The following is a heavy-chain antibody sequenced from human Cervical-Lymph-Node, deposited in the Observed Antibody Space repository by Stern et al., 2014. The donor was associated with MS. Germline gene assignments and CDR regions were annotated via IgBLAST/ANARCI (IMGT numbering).Heavy chain of an antibody. Sequence: VQLVESGGGVVQPGGSLRLSCAGFGFTFKTYGMHWVRQAPGKGLEWVAVISHDENFKWYADSVKGRFTISRDTSKNTLFLQMNSLRVEDTALYYCARDASGTYDCWGQGTLVTVSS. CDR2: ISHDENFK. J-gene: IGHJ4*02. CDR1: GFTFKTYG. CDR3: ARDASGTYDC. D-gene: IGHD1-26*01. V-gene: IGHV3-30*03.